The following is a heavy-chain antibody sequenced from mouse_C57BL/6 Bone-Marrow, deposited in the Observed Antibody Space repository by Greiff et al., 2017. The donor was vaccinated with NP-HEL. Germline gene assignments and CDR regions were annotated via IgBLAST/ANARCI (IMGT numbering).Heavy chain of an antibody. J-gene: IGHJ4*01. CDR3: ARLSTTVGAPYDDAMDY. D-gene: IGHD1-1*01. CDR2: INPNNGGT. V-gene: IGHV1-18*01. CDR1: GYTFTDYN. Sequence: EVQLQQSGPELVKPGASVKIPCKASGYTFTDYNMDWVKQSHGKSLEWIGDINPNNGGTIYNQKFKGKATLTVDKSSSTAYMELRSLTSEDTADYNCARLSTTVGAPYDDAMDYWGQGASVTVSS.